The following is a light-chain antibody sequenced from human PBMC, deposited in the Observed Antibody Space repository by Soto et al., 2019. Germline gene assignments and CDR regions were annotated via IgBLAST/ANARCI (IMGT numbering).Light chain of an antibody. CDR3: SLYTSDNTYV. J-gene: IGLJ1*01. CDR1: STDFVSYNR. Sequence: QSALTQPPSVSGSPGQSVTISCTGTSTDFVSYNRVSWYQQPPGTAPKLIIYEASNRPSGVPDRFSGSKSGNTASLTISGLQVADEADYYCSLYTSDNTYVFGTGTKLTVL. CDR2: EAS. V-gene: IGLV2-18*01.